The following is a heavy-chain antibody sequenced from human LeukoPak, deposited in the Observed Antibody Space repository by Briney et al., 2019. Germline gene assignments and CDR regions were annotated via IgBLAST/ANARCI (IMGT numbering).Heavy chain of an antibody. CDR2: ISAGSGNT. CDR1: GYTFTSYA. CDR3: AREGHDSISWYWDY. J-gene: IGHJ4*02. D-gene: IGHD6-13*01. V-gene: IGHV1-3*01. Sequence: ASVKVSCKASGYTFTSYAMHWVRQAPGQRLEWMGNISAGSGNTKYSQRFQGRVIITRDTSASTAYMELSSLRSEDTAVYYCAREGHDSISWYWDYWGQGTLVTVSS.